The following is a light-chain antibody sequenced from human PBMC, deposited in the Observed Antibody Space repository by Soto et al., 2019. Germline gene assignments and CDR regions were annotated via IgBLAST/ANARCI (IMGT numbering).Light chain of an antibody. V-gene: IGKV3D-15*01. CDR1: QSVSSN. J-gene: IGKJ4*01. CDR3: QQYGNYPLT. CDR2: DAS. Sequence: EIVMRQSPATLSVSPGERATLSCRASQSVSSNLAWYQQKTGQAPRLLIYDASTRDPGIPDRFSGTGSGTECTLTISSLEPEDFEVYYCQQYGNYPLTFGGGTKVDIK.